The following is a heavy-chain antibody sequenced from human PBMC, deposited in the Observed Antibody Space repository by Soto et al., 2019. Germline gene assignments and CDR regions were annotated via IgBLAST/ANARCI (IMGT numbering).Heavy chain of an antibody. Sequence: ESGGDLVQPGGSLRLSCAASGFTFSSYAMGWVRQAPGKGLEWVSAISNTGGSTYYGDSVKGRFTISRDNSKNTLYLQMNSLRAEDTAVYYCAKGWRADSSGYYYFAYWGQGTLVTVSS. CDR2: ISNTGGST. CDR3: AKGWRADSSGYYYFAY. D-gene: IGHD3-22*01. CDR1: GFTFSSYA. V-gene: IGHV3-23*01. J-gene: IGHJ4*02.